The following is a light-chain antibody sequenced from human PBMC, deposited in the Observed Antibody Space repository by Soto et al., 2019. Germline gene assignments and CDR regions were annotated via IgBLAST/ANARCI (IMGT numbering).Light chain of an antibody. CDR1: QSVSSSY. CDR2: GAS. Sequence: EIVLTQSPGTLSLSPGERATPSCRASQSVSSSYLAWYQQKPGQAPRLLIYGASSRATGIPDRFSGSGSGTDFTLTISRLEPEDFAVYYCQQYGSSPGWTFGQGTKV. J-gene: IGKJ1*01. CDR3: QQYGSSPGWT. V-gene: IGKV3-20*01.